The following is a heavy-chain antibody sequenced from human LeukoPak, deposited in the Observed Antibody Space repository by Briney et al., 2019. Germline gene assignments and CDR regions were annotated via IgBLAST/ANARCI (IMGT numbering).Heavy chain of an antibody. CDR2: INHSGST. CDR3: ARKREKQPSRGRNTFTS. J-gene: IGHJ5*02. CDR1: GGSFSGYY. Sequence: SETLSLTCAVYGGSFSGYYWSWIRQPPGKGLEWIGEINHSGSTNYNPSLKSRVTISVDTSKNQFSLKLSSVTAADTAVYYCARKREKQPSRGRNTFTSWAKETLVPSPQ. D-gene: IGHD1-14*01. V-gene: IGHV4-34*01.